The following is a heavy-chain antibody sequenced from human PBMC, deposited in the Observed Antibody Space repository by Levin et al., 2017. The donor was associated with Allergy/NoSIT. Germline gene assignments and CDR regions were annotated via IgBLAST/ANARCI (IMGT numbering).Heavy chain of an antibody. CDR3: SRPIAVAGMHFDP. CDR2: IRSEAHGGTS. V-gene: IGHV3-49*03. J-gene: IGHJ5*02. Sequence: GESLKISCSASGFNFADYATSWFRQTPGKGLEWVGFIRSEAHGGTSEFAASVKGRFTFSRDESKSIAYLQMNSLKTEDTAVYYCSRPIAVAGMHFDPWGQGTLVTVSS. CDR1: GFNFADYA. D-gene: IGHD6-19*01.